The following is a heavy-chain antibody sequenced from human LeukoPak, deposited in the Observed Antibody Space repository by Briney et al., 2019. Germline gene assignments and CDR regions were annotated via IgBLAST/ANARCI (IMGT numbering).Heavy chain of an antibody. Sequence: SGPTLVNPRQTLKLTCTFSGFSFSSGGVGVGWIRQPPGKALEWLGVIYENDEKLYSSSLQNRLTITKDTSRNQVVLTMANMDPVDTATYYCAHRHRGVASDIWGQGTMVTVSS. V-gene: IGHV2-5*01. J-gene: IGHJ3*02. CDR2: IYENDEK. CDR3: AHRHRGVASDI. CDR1: GFSFSSGGVG. D-gene: IGHD2-15*01.